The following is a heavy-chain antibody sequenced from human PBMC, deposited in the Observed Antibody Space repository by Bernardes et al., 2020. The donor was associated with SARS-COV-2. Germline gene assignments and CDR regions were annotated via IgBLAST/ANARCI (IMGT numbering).Heavy chain of an antibody. Sequence: GGSLRLSCAASGFTFSSYDMHWVRQATGKGLEWVSAIGTAGDTYYPGSVKGRFTISRENAKNSLYLQMNSLRAGDTAVYYCARGDYGSGSYQNWFDPWGQGTLVTVSS. V-gene: IGHV3-13*01. D-gene: IGHD3-10*01. J-gene: IGHJ5*02. CDR2: IGTAGDT. CDR3: ARGDYGSGSYQNWFDP. CDR1: GFTFSSYD.